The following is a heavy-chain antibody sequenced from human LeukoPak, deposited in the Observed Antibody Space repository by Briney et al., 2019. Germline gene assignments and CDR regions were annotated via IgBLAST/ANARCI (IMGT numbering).Heavy chain of an antibody. J-gene: IGHJ4*02. CDR2: ISGDGGST. Sequence: GSLRLSCAASGFTFDDYAMHWVRQAPGKGLEWVSLISGDGGSTYYADSVKGRFTISRDNSKNSLYLQMNSLRTEDTALYYCAKDKELLQWLVRPYYFDYWGQGTLVTVSS. CDR3: AKDKELLQWLVRPYYFDY. D-gene: IGHD6-19*01. V-gene: IGHV3-43*02. CDR1: GFTFDDYA.